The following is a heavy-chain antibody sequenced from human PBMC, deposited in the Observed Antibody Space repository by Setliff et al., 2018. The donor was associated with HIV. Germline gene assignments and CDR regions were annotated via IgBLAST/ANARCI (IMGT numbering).Heavy chain of an antibody. V-gene: IGHV4-59*01. D-gene: IGHD2-15*01. CDR3: ARATATWLVDN. Sequence: SETLSLTCNVSGASISSYYWSWVRQPPGKGLEWIGYVYHSGGTNYNPSLKSRLTIPTDAAKNQFSLKLSSVTTADTAVYYCARATATWLVDNWGQGTLVTVSS. J-gene: IGHJ4*02. CDR1: GASISSYY. CDR2: VYHSGGT.